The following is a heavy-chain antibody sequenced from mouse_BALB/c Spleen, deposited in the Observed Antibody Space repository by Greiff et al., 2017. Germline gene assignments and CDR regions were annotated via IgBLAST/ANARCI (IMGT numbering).Heavy chain of an antibody. Sequence: QVQLQQSGPELVKPGASVKISCKASGYAFSSSWMNWVKQRPGQGLEWIGRIYPGDGDTNYNGKFKGKATLTADKSSSTAYMQLSSLTSVDSAVYFCARTTMITFYYFDYWGQGTTLTVSS. CDR2: IYPGDGDT. D-gene: IGHD2-4*01. CDR3: ARTTMITFYYFDY. V-gene: IGHV1-82*01. CDR1: GYAFSSSW. J-gene: IGHJ2*01.